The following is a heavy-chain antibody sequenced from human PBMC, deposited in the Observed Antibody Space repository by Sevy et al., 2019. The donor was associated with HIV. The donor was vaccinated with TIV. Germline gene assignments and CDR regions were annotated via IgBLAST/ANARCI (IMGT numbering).Heavy chain of an antibody. D-gene: IGHD3-16*01. CDR3: AREGTKGVWFDA. Sequence: SETLSLTCTVSGGSINSGDYYWSWIRQHPEKGLEWIGYIFHTGSTYYNRSFKSRATISVDTSKNQFSLKLSLMTAADTAVYYCAREGTKGVWFDAWGQGTLVTVSS. J-gene: IGHJ5*02. CDR1: GGSINSGDYY. V-gene: IGHV4-31*03. CDR2: IFHTGST.